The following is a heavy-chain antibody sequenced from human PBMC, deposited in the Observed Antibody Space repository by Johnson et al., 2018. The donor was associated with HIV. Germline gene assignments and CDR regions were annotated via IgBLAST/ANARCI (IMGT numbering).Heavy chain of an antibody. CDR1: GFTFSSYA. CDR3: ARDILEYSSSSRDTFDI. J-gene: IGHJ3*02. Sequence: QVQLVESGGGVVQPGRSLRLSCAASGFTFSSYAMHWVRQAPGKGLEWVAVISYDGSNKYYADSVKGRFTISRDNSKNTLYLQMNSLRAEDTAVYYCARDILEYSSSSRDTFDIWGQGTMVTVSS. CDR2: ISYDGSNK. V-gene: IGHV3-30*04. D-gene: IGHD6-13*01.